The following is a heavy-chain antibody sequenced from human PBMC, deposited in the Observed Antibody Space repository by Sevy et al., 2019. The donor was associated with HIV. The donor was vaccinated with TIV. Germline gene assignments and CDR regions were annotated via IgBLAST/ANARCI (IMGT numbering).Heavy chain of an antibody. V-gene: IGHV3-23*01. CDR2: ISGSGGTT. Sequence: GGSLRLSCAASGFTFSSYAMTWVRQAPGKGLEWVSNISGSGGTTYFPDSLKGRFTISRDNSKNTLYLQMNTLRAEDTALYFCAKGSVYQYGGAFDIWGQGTMVTVSS. CDR3: AKGSVYQYGGAFDI. J-gene: IGHJ3*02. D-gene: IGHD3-3*01. CDR1: GFTFSSYA.